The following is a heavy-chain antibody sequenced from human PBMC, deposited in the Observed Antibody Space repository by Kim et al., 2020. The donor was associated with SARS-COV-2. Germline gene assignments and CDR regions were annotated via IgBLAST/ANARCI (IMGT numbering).Heavy chain of an antibody. CDR1: GFTFSSYG. Sequence: GGSLRLSCAASGFTFSSYGMHWVRQAPGKGLEWVAFIYSDGSKQYYADSVKGRFTISRDNSKNTLYLQVNSLRAEDTAVYYCTKDVGLGGAYPGAFDIWGQGTMVTVSS. J-gene: IGHJ3*02. CDR2: IYSDGSKQ. CDR3: TKDVGLGGAYPGAFDI. D-gene: IGHD6-19*01. V-gene: IGHV3-30*02.